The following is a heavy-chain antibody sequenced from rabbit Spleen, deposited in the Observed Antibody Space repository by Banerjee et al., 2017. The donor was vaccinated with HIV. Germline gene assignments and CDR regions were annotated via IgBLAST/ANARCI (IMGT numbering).Heavy chain of an antibody. D-gene: IGHD1-1*01. Sequence: QEQLVESGGGLVKPEGSLTLTCKGSGLSLSDKDVMCWVRQAPGKGLEWIACINTYTGKSVYASWATGRITISKTSSTTVTLQMTRLTAADSATYFCARDLVAVIGWNFNLWGPGTLVTVS. V-gene: IGHV1S45*01. CDR2: INTYTGKS. J-gene: IGHJ4*01. CDR3: ARDLVAVIGWNFNL. CDR1: GLSLSDKDV.